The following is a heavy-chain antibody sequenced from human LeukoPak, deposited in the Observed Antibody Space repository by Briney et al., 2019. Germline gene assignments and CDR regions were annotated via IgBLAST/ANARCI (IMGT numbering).Heavy chain of an antibody. J-gene: IGHJ4*02. CDR2: ISDYNGNT. V-gene: IGHV1-18*01. CDR1: GYTFTSYG. D-gene: IGHD3-22*01. CDR3: ARAPDYYYDSSGPHFDY. Sequence: ASVKVSCKASGYTFTSYGISWVRQAPGQGLEWMGWISDYNGNTNYAQKLQGRVTMTTDTSTSTAYMELRSLRSDDTAVYYCARAPDYYYDSSGPHFDYWGQGTLVTVSS.